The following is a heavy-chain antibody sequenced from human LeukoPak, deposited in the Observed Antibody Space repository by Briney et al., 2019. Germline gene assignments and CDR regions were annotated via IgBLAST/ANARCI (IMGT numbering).Heavy chain of an antibody. J-gene: IGHJ4*02. Sequence: PSETLSLTCAFSGGSFSGYYWSWIRQPPGKGLEWIAEINHSGSTNYNPSLKSRVTMSLHTSKNQFSLKLSSVTAADTAVYYCARARVTMVRGVTFILDYWGQGTLVTVSS. CDR2: INHSGST. CDR3: ARARVTMVRGVTFILDY. V-gene: IGHV4-34*01. CDR1: GGSFSGYY. D-gene: IGHD3-10*01.